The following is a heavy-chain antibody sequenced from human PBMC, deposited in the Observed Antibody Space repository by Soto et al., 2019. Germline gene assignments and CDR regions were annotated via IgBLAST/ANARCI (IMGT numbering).Heavy chain of an antibody. V-gene: IGHV1-2*04. CDR1: GYIFTGYH. CDR2: INPKSGGT. Sequence: ASVNLSCKASGYIFTGYHIHWARQAPGQGLEWLGRINPKSGGTSTAQKFQGWVTMTTDTSISTASMELTRLTSDDTAIYYCARGDSTDCSNGVCSFFYNHDMDVWG. J-gene: IGHJ6*02. D-gene: IGHD2-8*01. CDR3: ARGDSTDCSNGVCSFFYNHDMDV.